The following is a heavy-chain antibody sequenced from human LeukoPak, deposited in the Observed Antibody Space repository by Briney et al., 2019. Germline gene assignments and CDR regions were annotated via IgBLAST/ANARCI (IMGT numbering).Heavy chain of an antibody. CDR1: GFTFSNVW. Sequence: GSLRLSCAASGFTFSNVWMSWVRQPPGKGLEWIGEIYHSGSTNYNPSLKSRVTISVDKSKNQFSLKLSSVTAADTAVYYCARVGDQQLGYYYGMDVWGQGTTVTVSS. V-gene: IGHV4-4*02. J-gene: IGHJ6*02. D-gene: IGHD6-13*01. CDR2: IYHSGST. CDR3: ARVGDQQLGYYYGMDV.